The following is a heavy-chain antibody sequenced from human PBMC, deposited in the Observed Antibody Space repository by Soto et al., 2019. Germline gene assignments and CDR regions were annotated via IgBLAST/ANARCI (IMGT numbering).Heavy chain of an antibody. D-gene: IGHD1-1*01. CDR3: ARGRYGDY. J-gene: IGHJ4*02. CDR2: ISAHNGNT. CDR1: GYTFTSYG. Sequence: QVHLVRSGAEVKKPGASVKVSCKGSGYTFTSYGITWVRQAPGQGLEWMGWISAHNGNTDYAQRLQGRVTVTRDTSTSTAYMELRSLRSDEKAVYYCARGRYGDYWGQGALVTVSS. V-gene: IGHV1-18*01.